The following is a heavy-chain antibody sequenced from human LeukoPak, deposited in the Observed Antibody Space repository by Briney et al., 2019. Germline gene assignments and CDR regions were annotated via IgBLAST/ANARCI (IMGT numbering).Heavy chain of an antibody. J-gene: IGHJ4*02. CDR1: GGSISSGGYS. CDR2: IYHGGST. Sequence: SQTLSLTCAVSGGSISSGGYSWSWIRQPPGKGLEWIGYIYHGGSTYYNPSLKSRVTISVDRSKNQFSLKLSSVTAADTAVYYCARGPDPIAVAALYYFDYWGQGTLVTVSS. V-gene: IGHV4-30-2*01. D-gene: IGHD6-19*01. CDR3: ARGPDPIAVAALYYFDY.